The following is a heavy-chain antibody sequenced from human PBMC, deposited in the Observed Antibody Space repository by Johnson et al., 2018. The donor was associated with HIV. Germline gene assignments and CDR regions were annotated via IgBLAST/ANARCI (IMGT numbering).Heavy chain of an antibody. CDR2: ISYDVSDK. Sequence: QVQLVESGGGVVQPGRSLRLSCAASGFTFSSYTMHWVRQAPGKGLEWVAVISYDVSDKYYADSVKGRFTISRDNSKNTLYLQMNSLRAEDTAVYYCASDYYYDSRARLGAFDIWGQGTMVTVSS. J-gene: IGHJ3*02. V-gene: IGHV3-30-3*01. D-gene: IGHD3-22*01. CDR3: ASDYYYDSRARLGAFDI. CDR1: GFTFSSYT.